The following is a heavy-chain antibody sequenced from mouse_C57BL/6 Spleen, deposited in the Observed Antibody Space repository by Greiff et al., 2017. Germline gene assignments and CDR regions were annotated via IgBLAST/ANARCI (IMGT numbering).Heavy chain of an antibody. CDR1: GYTFTSYW. D-gene: IGHD1-1*01. V-gene: IGHV1-64*01. J-gene: IGHJ2*01. CDR3: ARWGGSSLYYFDY. CDR2: IHPNSGST. Sequence: QVQLQQSGAELVKPGASVKLSCKASGYTFTSYWMHWVKQRPGQGLEWIGMIHPNSGSTNYNEKFKSKATLTVDKSSSTAYMQLSSLTSEDSAVYYCARWGGSSLYYFDYWGQGTTLTVSS.